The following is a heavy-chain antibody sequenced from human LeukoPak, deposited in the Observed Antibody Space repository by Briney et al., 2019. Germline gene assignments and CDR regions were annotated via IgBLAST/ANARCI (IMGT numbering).Heavy chain of an antibody. Sequence: ASVKVSCKASGGTFSSYAISWVRQAPGQGLEWMGGIIPIFGTANYAQKFQGRVTITTDESTSTAYMELSSLRSEDTAVYYCARAIGNLGYCSGGSCYSSRYYYMDVWGKGTTVTVSS. CDR1: GGTFSSYA. V-gene: IGHV1-69*05. CDR3: ARAIGNLGYCSGGSCYSSRYYYMDV. J-gene: IGHJ6*03. D-gene: IGHD2-15*01. CDR2: IIPIFGTA.